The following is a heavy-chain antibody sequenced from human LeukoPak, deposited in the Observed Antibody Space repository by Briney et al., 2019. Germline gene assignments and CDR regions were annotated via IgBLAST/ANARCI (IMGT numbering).Heavy chain of an antibody. CDR2: IYYSGST. D-gene: IGHD3-10*01. CDR3: ARPSMVRGGVRFDP. CDR1: GGSISSSSYY. Sequence: PSETLSLTCTVSGGSISSSSYYWGWIRQPPGKGLEWIGSIYYSGSTYYNPSLKSRVTISVDTSKNQFSLKLSSVTAADTAVYYCARPSMVRGGVRFDPWGQGTLVTVSS. J-gene: IGHJ5*02. V-gene: IGHV4-39*01.